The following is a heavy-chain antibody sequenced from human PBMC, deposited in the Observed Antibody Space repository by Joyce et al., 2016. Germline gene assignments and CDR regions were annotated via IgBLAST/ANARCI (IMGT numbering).Heavy chain of an antibody. V-gene: IGHV4-31*03. Sequence: QVQLQESGPGLVKPSQTLSLTCSVYCASVTLDDYYWIWMRQHPGEALELICHLHAGWSAYYTSSLESRWSIPVDTSKNHFSLKLTSVTAADTAVYYCASIPRGSSGSTFYFDHWGQGILVTVSS. D-gene: IGHD6-19*01. J-gene: IGHJ4*02. CDR1: CASVTLDDYY. CDR2: LHAGWSA. CDR3: ASIPRGSSGSTFYFDH.